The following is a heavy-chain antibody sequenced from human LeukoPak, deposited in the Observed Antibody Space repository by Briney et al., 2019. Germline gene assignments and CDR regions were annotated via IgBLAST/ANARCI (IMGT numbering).Heavy chain of an antibody. CDR3: ARGGTYYYYMDV. Sequence: ASVKVSCKASGYTFTSYDINWVRQAPGQGLEWMGWMNPNSGNTGYAQKFQGRVTITRNTSISTAYMELSSLRSEDTAVYYCARGGTYYYYMDVWGKGTTVTVSS. J-gene: IGHJ6*03. D-gene: IGHD1-1*01. V-gene: IGHV1-8*03. CDR2: MNPNSGNT. CDR1: GYTFTSYD.